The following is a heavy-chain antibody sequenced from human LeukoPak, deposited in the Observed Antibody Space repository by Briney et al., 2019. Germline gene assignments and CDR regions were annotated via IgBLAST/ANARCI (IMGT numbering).Heavy chain of an antibody. V-gene: IGHV4-59*01. D-gene: IGHD1-14*01. CDR3: ARGPPRSMGDY. CDR1: GGSISSYY. J-gene: IGHJ4*02. Sequence: PSETLSLTCTVSGGSISSYYWSWIRQPPGKGLEWIGYIYYGGSTNYNPSLKSRVTISVDTSKNQFSLKLSSVTAADTAVYYCARGPPRSMGDYWGQGTLVTVSS. CDR2: IYYGGST.